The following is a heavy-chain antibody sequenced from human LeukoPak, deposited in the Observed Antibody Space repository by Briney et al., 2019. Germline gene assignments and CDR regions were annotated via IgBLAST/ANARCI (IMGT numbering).Heavy chain of an antibody. D-gene: IGHD1-26*01. CDR3: ARDTYGGSYFPLPY. CDR2: LSPKSGAT. CDR1: GYTFSGYY. V-gene: IGHV1-2*02. J-gene: IGHJ4*02. Sequence: GSVKVSCKASGYTFSGYYVHWVRQAPGQGLEWMGWLSPKSGATKYAQKFQGRVTLTRDLSLSTAYMELNSLTSDDTAVYYCARDTYGGSYFPLPYWGQGALVTVSS.